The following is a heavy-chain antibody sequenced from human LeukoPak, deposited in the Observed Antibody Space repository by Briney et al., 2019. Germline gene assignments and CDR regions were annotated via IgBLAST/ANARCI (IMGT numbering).Heavy chain of an antibody. D-gene: IGHD6-19*01. CDR1: GFTFSSYS. CDR2: ISSSGSYI. J-gene: IGHJ2*01. V-gene: IGHV3-21*01. CDR3: ARDRATPGWGNWYFDL. Sequence: GGSLRLSCAASGFTFSSYSMNWVRQAPGKGLEWVSSISSSGSYIHYADTLKGRFTISRDNAENSLYLQMNSLRAEDTAVYFCARDRATPGWGNWYFDLWGRGTLVTVSS.